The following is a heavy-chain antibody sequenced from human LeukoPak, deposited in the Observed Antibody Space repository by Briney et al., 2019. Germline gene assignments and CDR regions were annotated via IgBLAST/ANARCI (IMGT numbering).Heavy chain of an antibody. CDR3: ARRGGSGRAFDY. CDR2: IYYTGST. D-gene: IGHD1-26*01. V-gene: IGHV4-39*01. CDR1: GASISGGTYY. Sequence: SETLSLTCSVSGASISGGTYYWGWIRQPPGKGLEWIGSIYYTGSTYDNPSLKSRVTISVDTSKNQFSLKLSSVTAADTAGYYWARRGGSGRAFDYWGQGTLVTVSS. J-gene: IGHJ4*02.